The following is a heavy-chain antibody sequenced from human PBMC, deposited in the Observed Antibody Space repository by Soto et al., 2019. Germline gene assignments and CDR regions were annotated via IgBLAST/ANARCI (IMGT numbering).Heavy chain of an antibody. V-gene: IGHV1-69*13. J-gene: IGHJ6*01. CDR1: GGTFSSSA. CDR3: AREPLASSFTLTCPSMGPLDGMDV. Sequence: SVKVSCKASGGTFSSSAISWVRQAPGQGLEWMGGIIPIFGTANYAQKFQGRVTITADESTSTAYMELSSLRSEDTAVYYRAREPLASSFTLTCPSMGPLDGMDVCREGTTVTLAS. CDR2: IIPIFGTA. D-gene: IGHD3-9*01.